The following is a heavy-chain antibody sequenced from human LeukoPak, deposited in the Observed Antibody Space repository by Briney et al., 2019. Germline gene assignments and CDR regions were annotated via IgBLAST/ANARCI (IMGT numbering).Heavy chain of an antibody. Sequence: PGGSLRLSCAASGFTFSNYSMKLVRQAPGKGLEWVSSISSSSSYIYYADSVKGRFTISRDNAKNSLYLQMNSLRAEDTAVYYCARGPRQYCSSTSCYLDYWGQGTLVTVSS. V-gene: IGHV3-21*01. CDR3: ARGPRQYCSSTSCYLDY. J-gene: IGHJ4*02. CDR1: GFTFSNYS. CDR2: ISSSSSYI. D-gene: IGHD2-2*01.